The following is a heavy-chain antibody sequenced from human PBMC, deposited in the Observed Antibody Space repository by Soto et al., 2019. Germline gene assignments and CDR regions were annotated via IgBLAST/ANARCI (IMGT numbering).Heavy chain of an antibody. D-gene: IGHD2-2*01. J-gene: IGHJ6*02. CDR3: ARDQVCRSTSCPGGMDV. CDR1: GFTFSSYS. V-gene: IGHV3-21*01. CDR2: ISSSSSYI. Sequence: GSLRLSCAASGFTFSSYSMNWVRQAPGKGLEWVSSISSSSSYIYYADSVKGRFTISRDNAKNSLYLQMNSLRAEDTAVYYCARDQVCRSTSCPGGMDVWGQGTTVTVSS.